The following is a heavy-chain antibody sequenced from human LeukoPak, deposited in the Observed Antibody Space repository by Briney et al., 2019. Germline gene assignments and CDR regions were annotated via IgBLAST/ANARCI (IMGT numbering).Heavy chain of an antibody. CDR2: IYNNGNT. J-gene: IGHJ4*02. D-gene: IGHD3-10*01. V-gene: IGHV3-53*01. Sequence: GGSLGLSCAASGITVSSDYMTWVRQAPGKGLEWVSLIYNNGNTYYADSVRGRFTISRDNSKNTLYLQMNSLRAEDTAMYYCTRGIGRSWSLDNWGQGTLVTVSS. CDR1: GITVSSDY. CDR3: TRGIGRSWSLDN.